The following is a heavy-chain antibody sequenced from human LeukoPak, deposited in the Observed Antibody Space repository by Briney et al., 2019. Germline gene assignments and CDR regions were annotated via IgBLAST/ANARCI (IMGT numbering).Heavy chain of an antibody. V-gene: IGHV3-30*03. J-gene: IGHJ6*02. CDR2: ISYDGSNK. CDR3: ARGPSSTGMDV. Sequence: GGSLRLSCAASGFTFSSYGMHWVRQAPGKGLEWVAVISYDGSNKYYADSVKGRFTISRHNSKNTLYLQMNSLRAEDTAVYYCARGPSSTGMDVWGQGTTVTVSS. CDR1: GFTFSSYG. D-gene: IGHD2-2*01.